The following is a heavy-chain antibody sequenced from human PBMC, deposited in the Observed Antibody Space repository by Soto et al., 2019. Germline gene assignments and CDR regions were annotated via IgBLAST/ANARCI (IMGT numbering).Heavy chain of an antibody. CDR3: ARSSGGNFGIIIEGTNWFAP. D-gene: IGHD1-26*01. Sequence: ASVKVSCKAPRDTFTSYYINWVRQAPGQGLEWMGVINPHGGSTAYAQKFKGRVTLTRDTSASTVYMEVSSLTSEDTAMYYCARSSGGNFGIIIEGTNWFAPWGQAILVTVS. V-gene: IGHV1-46*01. J-gene: IGHJ5*02. CDR2: INPHGGST. CDR1: RDTFTSYY.